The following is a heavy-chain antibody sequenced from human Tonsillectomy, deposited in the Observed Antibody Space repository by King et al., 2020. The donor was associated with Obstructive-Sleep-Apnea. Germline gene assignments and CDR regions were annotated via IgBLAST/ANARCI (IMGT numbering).Heavy chain of an antibody. CDR2: IYFDGSSK. J-gene: IGHJ6*02. Sequence: QVQLVESGGGVVQPGRSLRLSCEASGFTFSSYGMHWVRQAPGKGLEWVAVIYFDGSSKYYADSVKGRFTISRENSESTVYLQMNSLRVEDTAVYYCARDLNTGYYYFVTDVWGQGPTVTVSS. CDR3: ARDLNTGYYYFVTDV. CDR1: GFTFSSYG. V-gene: IGHV3-33*01.